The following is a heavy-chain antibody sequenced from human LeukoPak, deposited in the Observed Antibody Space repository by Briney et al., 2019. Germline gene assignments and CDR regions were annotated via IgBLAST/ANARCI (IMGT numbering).Heavy chain of an antibody. V-gene: IGHV3-30*04. J-gene: IGHJ4*02. D-gene: IGHD5-18*01. Sequence: SGGSLRLSCAASGFTFSSYAMHWVRQAPGKGLEWVAVISYDGSNKYHADSVKGRFTISRDNSKNTLYLQMNSLRAEDTAVYYCARARGGYIYGYHFDYWGQGTLVTVSS. CDR1: GFTFSSYA. CDR2: ISYDGSNK. CDR3: ARARGGYIYGYHFDY.